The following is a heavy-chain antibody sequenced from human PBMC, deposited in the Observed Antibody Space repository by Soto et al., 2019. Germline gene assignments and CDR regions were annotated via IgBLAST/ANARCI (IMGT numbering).Heavy chain of an antibody. Sequence: EVQLVESGGGLVKPGGSLRISCAPSGFTFSRYSMNWVRRAPGKGLAWVSSISSSSSYIYYADSVKGRFTISRDNAKNSPYLQMNSLRAEDTAVYYCARDSTPREVIDAFYIWGQGTMGTVSS. CDR2: ISSSSSYI. V-gene: IGHV3-21*01. CDR1: GFTFSRYS. CDR3: ARDSTPREVIDAFYI. J-gene: IGHJ3*02. D-gene: IGHD1-26*01.